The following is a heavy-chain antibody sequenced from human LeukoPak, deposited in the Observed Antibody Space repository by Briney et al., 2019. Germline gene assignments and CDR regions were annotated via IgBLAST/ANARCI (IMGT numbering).Heavy chain of an antibody. D-gene: IGHD4-17*01. V-gene: IGHV4-34*01. Sequence: SETLSLTCAVYGGSFSGYYWSWIRQPPGKGPEWIGEINHSGSTNYNPSLKSRVTISVDTSKNQFSLKLSSVTAADTAVYYCARLRAAWARYYFDYWGQGTLVTVSS. J-gene: IGHJ4*02. CDR2: INHSGST. CDR1: GGSFSGYY. CDR3: ARLRAAWARYYFDY.